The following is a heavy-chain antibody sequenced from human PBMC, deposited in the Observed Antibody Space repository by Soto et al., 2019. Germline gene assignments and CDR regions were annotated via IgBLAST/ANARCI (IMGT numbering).Heavy chain of an antibody. Sequence: VKVSCKASGYLFTNYGITWVRRAPGQGLEWMGWISANSGITYNAERLQGRVTMTTDTSTSTAYLELRNLGSDDTAIYYCARGPTRSYNYFDPWGQGTLVIVSS. CDR3: ARGPTRSYNYFDP. V-gene: IGHV1-18*01. CDR2: ISANSGIT. J-gene: IGHJ5*02. CDR1: GYLFTNYG.